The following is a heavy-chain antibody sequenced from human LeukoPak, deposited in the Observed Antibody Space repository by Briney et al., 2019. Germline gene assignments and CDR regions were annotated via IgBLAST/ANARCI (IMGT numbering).Heavy chain of an antibody. CDR2: INPNNGGT. J-gene: IGHJ4*02. CDR1: GGTFSNYD. V-gene: IGHV1-2*02. D-gene: IGHD3-10*01. CDR3: ARGQVATPGDFDY. Sequence: ASVKVSCKASGGTFSNYDINWVRQAPGQGLEWMGWINPNNGGTNYAQKFQGRVTMTRDTSISTAYMELSRLRSDDQAVYYCARGQVATPGDFDYWGQGTLVTVSS.